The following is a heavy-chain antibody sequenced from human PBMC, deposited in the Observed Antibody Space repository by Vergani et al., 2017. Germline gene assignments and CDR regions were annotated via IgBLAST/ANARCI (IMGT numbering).Heavy chain of an antibody. J-gene: IGHJ6*02. V-gene: IGHV4-39*01. D-gene: IGHD2-21*02. CDR3: ARHLAYCGGDCYPYYYGMDV. CDR1: GGSISSSSYY. Sequence: QLQLQESGPGLVKPSETLSLTCTVSGGSISSSSYYWGWIRQPPGKGLEWIGSIYYSGSTYYNPSLKSRVTISVDTSKNQFSLKLSSVTAADTAVYYCARHLAYCGGDCYPYYYGMDVWGQGITVTVSS. CDR2: IYYSGST.